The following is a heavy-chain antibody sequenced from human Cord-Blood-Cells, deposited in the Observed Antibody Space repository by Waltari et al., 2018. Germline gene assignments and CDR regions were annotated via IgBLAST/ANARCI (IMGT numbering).Heavy chain of an antibody. J-gene: IGHJ3*02. V-gene: IGHV3-9*01. CDR1: GFTCDAYA. CDR2: ISWNSGSI. CDR3: AKDLAWELLLGHDAFDI. Sequence: EVQLVASGGGLVQPGSSLRLSCSALGFTCDAYALPWVRHAPGQGLEWVSGISWNSGSIGYADSVKGRFTISRDNAKNSLYLQMNSLRAEDTALYYCAKDLAWELLLGHDAFDIWGQGTMVTVSS. D-gene: IGHD1-26*01.